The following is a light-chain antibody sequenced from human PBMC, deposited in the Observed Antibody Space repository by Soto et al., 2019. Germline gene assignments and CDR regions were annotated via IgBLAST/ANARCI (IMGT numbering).Light chain of an antibody. CDR3: QQYSSSPST. CDR2: GAS. CDR1: QSVVNTY. Sequence: EIVSTQSPRTLSMSPGERATLSCRSSQSVVNTYLAWYQHKPGKAPRLLIYGASTRATGIPDRFSGSGSGTDFTLTISRLEPEDFAVYYCQQYSSSPSTFGEGTKV. V-gene: IGKV3-20*01. J-gene: IGKJ1*01.